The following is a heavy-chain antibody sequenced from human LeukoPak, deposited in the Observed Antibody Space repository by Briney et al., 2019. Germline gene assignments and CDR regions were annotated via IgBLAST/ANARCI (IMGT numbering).Heavy chain of an antibody. D-gene: IGHD6-19*01. CDR1: GYSFTSYW. CDR2: IYPGDSDT. V-gene: IGHV5-51*01. J-gene: IGHJ5*02. Sequence: GESLKIFCKGFGYSFTSYWIGWVRQMPGKGLEWMGIIYPGDSDTRYSPSFQGQVTISADKSISTAYLQWSSLKASDTAMYYCARLLTVAGTRWFDPWGQGTLVTVSS. CDR3: ARLLTVAGTRWFDP.